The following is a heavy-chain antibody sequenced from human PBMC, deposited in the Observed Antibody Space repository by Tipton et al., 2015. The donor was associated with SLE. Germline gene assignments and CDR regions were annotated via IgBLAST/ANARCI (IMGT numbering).Heavy chain of an antibody. CDR3: ARHGYSSTFYAELDY. J-gene: IGHJ4*02. CDR1: GDFINNNY. CDR2: IHNSGHT. Sequence: TLSLTCAVSGDFINNNYWSWIRQSPGKGLEWIAYIHNSGHTNSNPSLKGRVFISLDTSKSQFSLKLTSVTVADTAVYYCARHGYSSTFYAELDYWGQGLLVTVFS. D-gene: IGHD5-12*01. V-gene: IGHV4-59*08.